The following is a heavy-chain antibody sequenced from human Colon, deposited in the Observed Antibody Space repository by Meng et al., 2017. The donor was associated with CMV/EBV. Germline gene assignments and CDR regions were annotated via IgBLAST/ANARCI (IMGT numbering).Heavy chain of an antibody. J-gene: IGHJ4*02. V-gene: IGHV3-30*02. CDR2: IRYDGSKA. Sequence: GGSLRLSCSASGFSFNTFGMHWVRQAPGKGLEWVSFIRYDGSKADYADSVKGRFTISRDNAKSSLHLQMTSLRPEDSAVYFCAKEYVFETHIDHWGKGTMVTVSS. CDR3: AKEYVFETHIDH. CDR1: GFSFNTFG. D-gene: IGHD2-21*01.